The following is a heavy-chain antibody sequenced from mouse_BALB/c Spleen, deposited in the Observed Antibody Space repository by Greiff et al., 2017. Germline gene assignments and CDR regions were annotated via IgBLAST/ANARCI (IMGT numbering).Heavy chain of an antibody. D-gene: IGHD2-14*01. CDR1: GFTFSSYA. Sequence: DVKLVESGGGLVKPGGSLKLSCAASGFTFSSYAMSWVRQTPEKRLEWVASISSGGSTYYPDSVKGRFTISRDNARNILYLQMSSLRSEDTAMYYCARLYYRYDVTMDYWGQGTSVTVSS. J-gene: IGHJ4*01. CDR2: ISSGGST. CDR3: ARLYYRYDVTMDY. V-gene: IGHV5-6-5*01.